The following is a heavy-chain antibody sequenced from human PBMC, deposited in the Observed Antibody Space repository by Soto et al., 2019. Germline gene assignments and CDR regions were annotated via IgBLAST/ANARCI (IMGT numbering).Heavy chain of an antibody. CDR2: IIPIFGTA. Sequence: SVKVSCKDSGGPFSSYAIRSVRQATGPVLEWMGGIIPIFGTANYAQKFPGRVTITAVESTSAACMELSSLRSEDTAVYYCAREIGQQIPRPDLIPGTPRAVDYWGQGTLATGSS. V-gene: IGHV1-69*13. CDR3: AREIGQQIPRPDLIPGTPRAVDY. D-gene: IGHD1-20*01. J-gene: IGHJ4*02. CDR1: GGPFSSYA.